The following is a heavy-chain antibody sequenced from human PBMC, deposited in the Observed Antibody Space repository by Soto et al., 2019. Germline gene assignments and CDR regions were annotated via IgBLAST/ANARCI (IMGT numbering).Heavy chain of an antibody. V-gene: IGHV3-33*01. D-gene: IGHD3-22*01. J-gene: IGHJ4*02. CDR3: ARDSYYYDSSGYYFDY. CDR1: GFTFSSYG. Sequence: GGSLRLSCAASGFTFSSYGMHWVRQAPGKGLEWVAVIWYDGSNKYYADSVKGRFTISRDNSKNTLYLQMNSLRAEDTAVYYCARDSYYYDSSGYYFDYWGQGTLVTVSS. CDR2: IWYDGSNK.